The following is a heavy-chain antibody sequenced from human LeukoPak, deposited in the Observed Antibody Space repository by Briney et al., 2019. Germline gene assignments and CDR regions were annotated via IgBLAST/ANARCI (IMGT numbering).Heavy chain of an antibody. D-gene: IGHD3-22*01. V-gene: IGHV3-30*03. CDR3: SGGYYYDSSGYYYYYYGMDV. CDR1: GFTFSSYG. J-gene: IGHJ6*02. CDR2: ISYDGSNK. Sequence: GGSLRLSCAASGFTFSSYGMHWVRQAPGKGLEWVAAISYDGSNKYYADSVKGRFTISRDNSKNTLYLQMNSLRVEDTAVYYCSGGYYYDSSGYYYYYYGMDVWGQGTTVTVSS.